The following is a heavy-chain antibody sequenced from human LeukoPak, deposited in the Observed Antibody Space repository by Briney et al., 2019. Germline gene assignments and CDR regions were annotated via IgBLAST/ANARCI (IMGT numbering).Heavy chain of an antibody. D-gene: IGHD3-16*01. CDR3: ARDIGLGKFNSFTASSAFDI. V-gene: IGHV4-30-4*01. CDR1: GDSISIGDYR. Sequence: SETLSLTCSVSGDSISIGDYRWSWIRQSPGKGREWIGYIYYIGTAYYNPSLRSRVALSADTSKNQFSLKLSSVTAADTAVYYCARDIGLGKFNSFTASSAFDIWGQGTMVTVSS. J-gene: IGHJ3*02. CDR2: IYYIGTA.